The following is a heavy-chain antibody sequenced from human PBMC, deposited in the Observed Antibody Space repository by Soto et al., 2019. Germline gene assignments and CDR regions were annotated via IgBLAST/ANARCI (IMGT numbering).Heavy chain of an antibody. V-gene: IGHV3-23*01. Sequence: EVQLLESGGGLVQPGGSLRLSCAASGFTFSSYAMSWVRQAPGKGLEWVSAISGSGGSTYYADSVKGRFTTSRDNSKNTLYLQMNSLRAEDTALYYCASSKGIAAAQGDYWGQGTLVTVSS. D-gene: IGHD6-13*01. J-gene: IGHJ4*02. CDR2: ISGSGGST. CDR1: GFTFSSYA. CDR3: ASSKGIAAAQGDY.